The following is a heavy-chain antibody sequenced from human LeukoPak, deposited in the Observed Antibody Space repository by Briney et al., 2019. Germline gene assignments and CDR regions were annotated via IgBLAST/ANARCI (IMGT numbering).Heavy chain of an antibody. V-gene: IGHV4-39*07. CDR1: GGSISSGSYY. CDR3: ARVSDYCSSTSCYEGGYYYYGMDV. CDR2: IYHSGST. J-gene: IGHJ6*02. D-gene: IGHD2-2*01. Sequence: SETLSLTCTVSGGSISSGSYYWSWIRQPPGKGLEWIGEIYHSGSTNYNPSLKSRVTISVDKSKNQFSLKLSSVTAADTAVYYCARVSDYCSSTSCYEGGYYYYGMDVWGQGTTVTVSS.